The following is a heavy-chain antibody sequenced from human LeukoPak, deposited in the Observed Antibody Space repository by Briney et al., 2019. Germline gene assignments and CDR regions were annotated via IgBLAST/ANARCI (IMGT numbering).Heavy chain of an antibody. CDR1: GCTISSFSYY. D-gene: IGHD3-10*01. V-gene: IGHV4-39*01. CDR3: ARQNLHGSGSYPNSGIDY. J-gene: IGHJ4*02. Sequence: SETVSLTCTVSGCTISSFSYYWVWLPQPPGKELVWVGSIYCSWITYYNPSLKSRLTIFVDTSKNQFSLKLSSVTAADTALYYCARQNLHGSGSYPNSGIDYWGQGTLVTVSS. CDR2: IYCSWIT.